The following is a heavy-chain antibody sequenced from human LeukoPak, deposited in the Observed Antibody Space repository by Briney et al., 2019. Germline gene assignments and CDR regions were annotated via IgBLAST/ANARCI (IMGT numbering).Heavy chain of an antibody. CDR1: GFTFSSYS. D-gene: IGHD3-10*01. CDR3: ARDQGDITQPIWFGELLSDY. Sequence: GGSLRLSCSASGFTFSSYSMNWVRQAPGKGLEWVSSISSSSSYIYYADSVKGRFTISRDNAKNSLYLQMNSLRAEDTAVYYCARDQGDITQPIWFGELLSDYWGQGTLVTVSS. J-gene: IGHJ4*02. CDR2: ISSSSSYI. V-gene: IGHV3-21*01.